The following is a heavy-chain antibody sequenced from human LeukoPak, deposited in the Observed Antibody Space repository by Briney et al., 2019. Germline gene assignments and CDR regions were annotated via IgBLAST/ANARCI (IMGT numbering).Heavy chain of an antibody. J-gene: IGHJ6*03. V-gene: IGHV4-34*01. CDR2: INHSGST. CDR1: GGSFSGYY. CDR3: ARLARYFDWLLTYYYYYYMDV. Sequence: SETLSLTCAVYGGSFSGYYWSWIRQPPGKGLEWIGEINHSGSTNCNPSLKSRVTISVDTSKNQFSLKLSSVTAADTAVYYCARLARYFDWLLTYYYYYYMDVWGKGTTVTISS. D-gene: IGHD3-9*01.